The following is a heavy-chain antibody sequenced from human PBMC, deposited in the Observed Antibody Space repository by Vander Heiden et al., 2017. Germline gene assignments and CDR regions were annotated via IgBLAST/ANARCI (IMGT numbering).Heavy chain of an antibody. CDR1: GGTFSSYA. Sequence: QVQLVQSGAEVKKPGSSVKVSCKASGGTFSSYAISWVRQAPGQGLEWMGGIIPIFGTANYAQKFQGRVTITADESTSTAYMELSSLRSEDTAVYYCARVGLGYCSGGSCSEAFDIWGQGTMVTVSS. V-gene: IGHV1-69*01. CDR2: IIPIFGTA. CDR3: ARVGLGYCSGGSCSEAFDI. D-gene: IGHD2-15*01. J-gene: IGHJ3*02.